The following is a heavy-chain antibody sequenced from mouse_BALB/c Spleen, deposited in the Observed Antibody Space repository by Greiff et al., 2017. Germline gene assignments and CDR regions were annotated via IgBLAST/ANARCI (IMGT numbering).Heavy chain of an antibody. CDR1: GYTFTSYW. CDR3: TRSRGITTWVAMDY. J-gene: IGHJ4*01. V-gene: IGHV1S22*01. CDR2: IYPGSGST. D-gene: IGHD2-4*01. Sequence: LKQPGSELVRPGASVKLSCKASGYTFTSYWMHWVKQRPGQGLEWIGNIYPGSGSTNYDEKFKSKATLTVDTSSSTAYMQLSSLTSEDSAVYYCTRSRGITTWVAMDYWGKGTSVTVSS.